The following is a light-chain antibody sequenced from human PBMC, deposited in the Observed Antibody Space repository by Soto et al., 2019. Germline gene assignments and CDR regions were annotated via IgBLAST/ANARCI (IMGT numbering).Light chain of an antibody. V-gene: IGKV3-11*01. CDR3: QQRSNWPPIT. J-gene: IGKJ5*01. Sequence: EIVLTPFSAALSLSPGERPTLSCRASQSVSSYLAWYQQKPGQAPRLLIYDASNRATGIPARFSGSGSGTDFTLTISSLEPEDFAVYYCQQRSNWPPITFGQGTRLEIK. CDR2: DAS. CDR1: QSVSSY.